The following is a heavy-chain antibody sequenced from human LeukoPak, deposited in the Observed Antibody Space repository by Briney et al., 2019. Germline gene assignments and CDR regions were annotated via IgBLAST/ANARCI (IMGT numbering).Heavy chain of an antibody. Sequence: SQTLSLTCTVSGGSISSGGYYWSWIRQHPGKGLEWIGYIYYSGSTYYNPSLKSRVTISVDTSKNQFSLKLSSVTAADTAVYHCARSGQKDIVATSYFDYWGQGTLVTVSS. D-gene: IGHD5-12*01. CDR2: IYYSGST. CDR1: GGSISSGGYY. J-gene: IGHJ4*02. V-gene: IGHV4-31*03. CDR3: ARSGQKDIVATSYFDY.